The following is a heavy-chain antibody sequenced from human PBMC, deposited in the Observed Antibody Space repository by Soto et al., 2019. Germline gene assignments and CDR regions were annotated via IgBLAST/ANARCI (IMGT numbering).Heavy chain of an antibody. Sequence: SVKVSCKSSGGTFSTYAISWVRQAPGQGLEWMGGIIPIFGTANYAQKFQGRVTITADESTTTAYMEVISLRSEDTAVYYCARSPDSSGYYPRRYYYGMDVWGQGTTVTVSS. CDR1: GGTFSTYA. CDR3: ARSPDSSGYYPRRYYYGMDV. J-gene: IGHJ6*02. CDR2: IIPIFGTA. D-gene: IGHD3-22*01. V-gene: IGHV1-69*13.